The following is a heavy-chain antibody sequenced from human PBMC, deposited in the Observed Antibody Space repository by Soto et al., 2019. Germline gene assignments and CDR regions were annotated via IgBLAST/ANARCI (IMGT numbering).Heavy chain of an antibody. CDR1: GYTFISYA. J-gene: IGHJ4*02. Sequence: QVQLVQSGAEVKKSGASVKVSCKASGYTFISYAMYWVRQAPGQGLEWMGIINPRAGTTTYAQKFQGRVTVTRDTSTSTVYMELSSLRSEDTAVYYCAKGGGTLDNWGQGTLVTVSS. CDR3: AKGGGTLDN. CDR2: INPRAGTT. V-gene: IGHV1-46*01.